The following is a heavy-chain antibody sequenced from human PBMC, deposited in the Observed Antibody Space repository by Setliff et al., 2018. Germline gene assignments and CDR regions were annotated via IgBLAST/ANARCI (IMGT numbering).Heavy chain of an antibody. CDR1: GGSISGYY. J-gene: IGHJ2*01. Sequence: SETLSLPCTVSGGSISGYYWDWIRQTPEMRLEWIGHIHFSGNTHFNPSLMSRVTMSVDTSKNQFSLNVNSVTSADTAVYYCVRGGSAWAWNYDLWGRGTLVTVSS. CDR3: VRGGSAWAWNYDL. D-gene: IGHD3-16*01. V-gene: IGHV4-59*01. CDR2: IHFSGNT.